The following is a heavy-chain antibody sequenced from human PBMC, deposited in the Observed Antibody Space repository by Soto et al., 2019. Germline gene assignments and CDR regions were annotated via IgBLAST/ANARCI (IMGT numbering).Heavy chain of an antibody. CDR1: KFTFIRYW. V-gene: IGHV3-74*03. D-gene: IGHD1-26*01. J-gene: IGHJ5*02. Sequence: EVQLMKSGGSLVQPGGSLRLSCAASKFTFIRYWMNWVRQTPGKGLMWVSRINPDGSRTTYADSVKGRFTISRDNAKNKVFLDMNRLRAEDTAVYYCARVASGSYDWFDPWGQGTLVTVSS. CDR2: INPDGSRT. CDR3: ARVASGSYDWFDP.